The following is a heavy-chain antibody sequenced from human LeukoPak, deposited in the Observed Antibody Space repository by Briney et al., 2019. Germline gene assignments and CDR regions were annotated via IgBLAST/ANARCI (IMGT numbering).Heavy chain of an antibody. Sequence: PSETLSLTCTVSGYSISSGYYWGWIRQPPGKGLEWIGSIYHSGSTYYNPSLKSRVTISVDTSKNQFSLKLSSVTAADTAVYYCARCGYYPPYYYYYYMDVWGKGTTVTVSS. CDR3: ARCGYYPPYYYYYYMDV. D-gene: IGHD3-22*01. J-gene: IGHJ6*03. CDR1: GYSISSGYY. CDR2: IYHSGST. V-gene: IGHV4-38-2*02.